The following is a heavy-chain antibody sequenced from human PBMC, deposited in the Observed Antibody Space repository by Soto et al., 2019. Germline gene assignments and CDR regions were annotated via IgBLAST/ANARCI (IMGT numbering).Heavy chain of an antibody. CDR1: GGSISSSSYY. V-gene: IGHV4-39*01. CDR2: IYYSGST. Sequence: SETLSLTCTVSGGSISSSSYYWGWIRQPPGKGLEWIGSIYYSGSTYYNPSLKSRVTISVDTSKNQFSLKLSSVTAADTAVYYCARHQYSSSWYFDYWGQGTLVTVSS. CDR3: ARHQYSSSWYFDY. D-gene: IGHD6-13*01. J-gene: IGHJ4*02.